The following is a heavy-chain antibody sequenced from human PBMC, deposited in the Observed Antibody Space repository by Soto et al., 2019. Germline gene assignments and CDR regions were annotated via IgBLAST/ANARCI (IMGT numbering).Heavy chain of an antibody. V-gene: IGHV6-1*01. CDR1: GGIVSSNSAA. Sequence: PSQTLSLTCVISGGIVSSNSAAWNWIRQSPSRGLEWLGRTYYRSKWYNDYAVSVKSRITINPDTSKNQFSLQLNSVTPEDTAVYYCARGESISVAWSDYWGKGTLVTVSS. CDR2: TYYRSKWYN. D-gene: IGHD6-19*01. CDR3: ARGESISVAWSDY. J-gene: IGHJ4*02.